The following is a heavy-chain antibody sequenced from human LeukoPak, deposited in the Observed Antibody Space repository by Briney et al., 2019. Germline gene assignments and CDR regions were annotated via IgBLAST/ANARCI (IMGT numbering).Heavy chain of an antibody. D-gene: IGHD6-13*01. Sequence: PSETLSLTCTVSGGSINNYYWSWVRQPPGKGLEWIGEINHSGSTNYNPSLKSRVTISVDTSKNQFSLKLSSVTAADTAVYYCARVPELGYSSSWYPRGPGGMDVWGQGTTVTVSS. CDR3: ARVPELGYSSSWYPRGPGGMDV. V-gene: IGHV4-34*01. CDR2: INHSGST. J-gene: IGHJ6*02. CDR1: GGSINNYY.